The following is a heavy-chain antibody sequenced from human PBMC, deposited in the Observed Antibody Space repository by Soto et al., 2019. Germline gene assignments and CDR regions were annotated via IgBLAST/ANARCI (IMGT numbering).Heavy chain of an antibody. CDR1: GGSISSSSYY. Sequence: QLQLQESGPGLVKPSETLSLTCTVSGGSISSSSYYWGWIRQPPGKGLEWIGSIYYSGSTYYNPSLKSRVTISVDTSKNQFSLKLSSVTAADTAVYYCARHLSRRLLWFGELLSPPAIDYWGQGTLVTVSS. J-gene: IGHJ4*02. CDR3: ARHLSRRLLWFGELLSPPAIDY. D-gene: IGHD3-10*01. V-gene: IGHV4-39*01. CDR2: IYYSGST.